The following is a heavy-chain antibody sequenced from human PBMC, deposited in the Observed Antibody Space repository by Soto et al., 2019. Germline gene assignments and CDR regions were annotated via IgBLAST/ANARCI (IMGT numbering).Heavy chain of an antibody. V-gene: IGHV3-23*01. D-gene: IGHD3-16*02. J-gene: IGHJ4*02. CDR1: GFTFSTCV. Sequence: GGSLRLSCVASGFTFSTCVMTWVRQAPGKGLEWVSVISGSGGSTYYTDSVKGRFTIFRDNSKNTLFLQMNSLRVEDTAVYYCAKGPENTGGSYRYLDYWGQGALVTVSS. CDR3: AKGPENTGGSYRYLDY. CDR2: ISGSGGST.